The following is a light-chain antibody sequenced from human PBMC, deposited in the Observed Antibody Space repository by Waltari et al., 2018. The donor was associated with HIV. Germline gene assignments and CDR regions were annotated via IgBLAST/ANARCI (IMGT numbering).Light chain of an antibody. CDR2: DAS. CDR3: QSYYSAPLT. CDR1: QGISSY. J-gene: IGKJ4*01. V-gene: IGKV1-27*01. Sequence: DNQMTQSPSSLSASVGDRVTITCRASQGISSYLAWFQQKSGKVPKLLIYDASTLQSGVPSRFSGSGSGTDFSLTISSLQPEDFATYYCQSYYSAPLTFGGGTRVDIK.